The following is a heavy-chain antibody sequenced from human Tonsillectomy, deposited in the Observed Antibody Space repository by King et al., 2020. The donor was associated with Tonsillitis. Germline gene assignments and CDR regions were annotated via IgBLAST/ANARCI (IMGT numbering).Heavy chain of an antibody. CDR1: GFTFSSYG. J-gene: IGHJ4*02. CDR3: AKVQLRSESYYNGDY. D-gene: IGHD1-26*01. Sequence: VQLVESGGGVVQPGGSLRLSCAASGFTFSSYGMHWVRQAPGKGLEWVAFIRYDGSNKYYADSVKGRFTISRDNSKNTLYLQMNSLRAEDTAVYYCAKVQLRSESYYNGDYWGQGTLVTVSS. CDR2: IRYDGSNK. V-gene: IGHV3-30*02.